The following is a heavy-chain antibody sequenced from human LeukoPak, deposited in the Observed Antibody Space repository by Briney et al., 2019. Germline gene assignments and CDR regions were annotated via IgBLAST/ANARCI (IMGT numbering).Heavy chain of an antibody. J-gene: IGHJ6*02. D-gene: IGHD3-22*01. V-gene: IGHV4-39*01. CDR2: MYYSGST. CDR1: GGSISSSSYY. CDR3: ARHASDSSGFYNYYGMDV. Sequence: PSETLSLTCTVSGGSISSSSYYWGWIRQPPGKGLEWIGSMYYSGSTNYNPSLKSRVTISADTSKNQFFLKVRSVTAADTAVYYCARHASDSSGFYNYYGMDVWGQGTTVTVSS.